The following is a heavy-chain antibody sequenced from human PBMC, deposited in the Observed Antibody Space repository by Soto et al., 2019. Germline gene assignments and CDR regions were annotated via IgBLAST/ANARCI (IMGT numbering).Heavy chain of an antibody. Sequence: QVHLQESGPGLVKPSQTLSLTCTVSGGSISSGDYYWTWIRQPPGKGLEWIGYIYYNGYTYYKPSLDSRLTISRDTSENQFSLKLSSVTAADTALYYCARGGHTALLDYWGQGTQVTVSS. CDR2: IYYNGYT. D-gene: IGHD2-21*02. CDR3: ARGGHTALLDY. J-gene: IGHJ4*02. CDR1: GGSISSGDYY. V-gene: IGHV4-30-4*01.